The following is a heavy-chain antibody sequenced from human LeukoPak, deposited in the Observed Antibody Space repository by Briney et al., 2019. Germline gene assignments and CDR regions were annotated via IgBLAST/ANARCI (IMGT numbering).Heavy chain of an antibody. CDR2: INPSGDDP. D-gene: IGHD4-23*01. J-gene: IGHJ4*02. V-gene: IGHV1-46*01. CDR1: GYTLTSYN. Sequence: ASVKVTCKGSGYTLTSYNLHWVRQAPGQGLEWLGIINPSGDDPKYAQEFQGRVTVTRDTSTRVVYMEMSSLTSEDTAVYYCARGFDYGGNSGDLGDYGGQGTLVTVAS. CDR3: ARGFDYGGNSGDLGDY.